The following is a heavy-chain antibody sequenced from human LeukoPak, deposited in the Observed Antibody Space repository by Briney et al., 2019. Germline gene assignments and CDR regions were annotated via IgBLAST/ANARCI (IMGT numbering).Heavy chain of an antibody. CDR2: ISAYNGNT. CDR1: GYTFTSYG. Sequence: ASVKVSCKASGYTFTSYGISWVRQAPGQGLEWMGWISAYNGNTNYAQKLQGRVTMTTDTSTSTAYMELRSLRSDDTAVYYCAKDPRPHLQRLVPQIDYWGQGTLVTVSS. V-gene: IGHV1-18*01. D-gene: IGHD6-13*01. CDR3: AKDPRPHLQRLVPQIDY. J-gene: IGHJ4*02.